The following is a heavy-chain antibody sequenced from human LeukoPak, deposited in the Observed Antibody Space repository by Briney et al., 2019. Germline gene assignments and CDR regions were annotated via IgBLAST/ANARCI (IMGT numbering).Heavy chain of an antibody. Sequence: SETLSLTCAVYGGSFNAYYWSWIRQPPGKGLEWIAEIYHDGNTNYNPSLKSRVTISVDTSKNQFSLKLSSVTAADTAVYYCARPGVAVAGGFDYWGQGTLVTVSS. CDR3: ARPGVAVAGGFDY. J-gene: IGHJ4*02. CDR1: GGSFNAYY. CDR2: IYHDGNT. D-gene: IGHD6-19*01. V-gene: IGHV4-34*01.